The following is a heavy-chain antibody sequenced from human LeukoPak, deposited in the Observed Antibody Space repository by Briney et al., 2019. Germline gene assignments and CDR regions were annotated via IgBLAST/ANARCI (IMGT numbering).Heavy chain of an antibody. CDR2: IYTSGST. Sequence: TSETLSLTCTVSGGSISSGSYYWSWIRQPAGKGLEWIGRIYTSGSTNYNPSLKGRVTISVDTSKNQFSLKLSSVTAADTAVYYCARAYDSSGIDYWGQGTLVTVSS. CDR1: GGSISSGSYY. V-gene: IGHV4-61*02. CDR3: ARAYDSSGIDY. J-gene: IGHJ4*02. D-gene: IGHD3-22*01.